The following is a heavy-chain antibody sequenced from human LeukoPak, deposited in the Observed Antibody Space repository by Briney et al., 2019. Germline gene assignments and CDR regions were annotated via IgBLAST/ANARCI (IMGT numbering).Heavy chain of an antibody. J-gene: IGHJ5*02. CDR1: GFTFDDYT. V-gene: IGHV3-43*01. CDR3: AKDSGYRFDP. Sequence: PGGSLRLSCAASGFTFDDYTMHWVRQAPGKGLEWVSYISSSGSTIYYADSVKGRFTISRDNAKNSLYLQMNSLRAEDTALYYCAKDSGYRFDPWGQGTLVTVSS. CDR2: ISSSGSTI. D-gene: IGHD3-22*01.